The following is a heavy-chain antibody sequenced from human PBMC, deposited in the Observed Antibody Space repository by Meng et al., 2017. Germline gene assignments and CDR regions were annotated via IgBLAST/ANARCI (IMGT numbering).Heavy chain of an antibody. D-gene: IGHD6-19*01. V-gene: IGHV1-18*01. CDR2: ISAYNGNT. Sequence: ASVKVSCKASGYTFTSYGISWVRQAPGQGLEWMGWISAYNGNTNYAQKLQGRVTMTTDTSTSTAYTELRSLRSDDTAVYYCARERRSSGWLDYWGQGTLVTVSS. CDR1: GYTFTSYG. CDR3: ARERRSSGWLDY. J-gene: IGHJ4*02.